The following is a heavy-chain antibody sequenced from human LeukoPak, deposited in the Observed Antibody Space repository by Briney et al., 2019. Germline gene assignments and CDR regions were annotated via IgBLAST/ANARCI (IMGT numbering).Heavy chain of an antibody. Sequence: SVKVSCKASGGTFSSYAISWVRQAPGQGLEWMGGIIPIFGTANYAQKFQGRVTITADESTSTAYMELSSLRSEDTVVYYCARVAPVDSSGYYLRYYYYGMDVWGQGTTVTVSS. J-gene: IGHJ6*02. CDR1: GGTFSSYA. CDR3: ARVAPVDSSGYYLRYYYYGMDV. V-gene: IGHV1-69*13. CDR2: IIPIFGTA. D-gene: IGHD3-22*01.